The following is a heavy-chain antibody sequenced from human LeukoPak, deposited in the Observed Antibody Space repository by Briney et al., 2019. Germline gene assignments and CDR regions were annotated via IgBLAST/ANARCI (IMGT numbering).Heavy chain of an antibody. D-gene: IGHD6-19*01. Sequence: GGSLRLSCAASGFTVSSNYMSWVRQAPGKGLEWVSVIYSGGSTYYADSVKGRFTISRDSSKNTLYLQMNSLRAEDTAVYYCARDERSYSSGWYSFDYWGQGTLVTVSS. CDR3: ARDERSYSSGWYSFDY. V-gene: IGHV3-53*01. CDR1: GFTVSSNY. CDR2: IYSGGST. J-gene: IGHJ4*02.